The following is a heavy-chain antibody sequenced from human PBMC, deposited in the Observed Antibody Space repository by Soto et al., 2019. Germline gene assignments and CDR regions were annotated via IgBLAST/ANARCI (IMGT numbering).Heavy chain of an antibody. D-gene: IGHD1-1*01. Sequence: SVKVSCKASGGTFSSYAISWVRQAPGQGLVWMGGIIPIFGTANYAQKFQGRVTITADESTSTAYMELSSLRSEDTAVYYCARDQNPPSTYYYYYYGMDVWGQGTKVTVSS. CDR1: GGTFSSYA. J-gene: IGHJ6*02. CDR3: ARDQNPPSTYYYYYYGMDV. V-gene: IGHV1-69*13. CDR2: IIPIFGTA.